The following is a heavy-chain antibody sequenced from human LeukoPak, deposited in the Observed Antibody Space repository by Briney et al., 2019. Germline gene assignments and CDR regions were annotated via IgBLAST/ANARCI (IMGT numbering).Heavy chain of an antibody. V-gene: IGHV4-59*01. CDR3: ARGLRYFDWLPDY. J-gene: IGHJ4*02. CDR1: GGSLSSYY. Sequence: SETLSLTCTVSGGSLSSYYWSWIRQPPGKGLEWIGYIYYCGSTNYNPSLKSRVTISVDTSKNQFSLKLSSVTAADTAVYYCARGLRYFDWLPDYWGQGTLVTVSS. D-gene: IGHD3-9*01. CDR2: IYYCGST.